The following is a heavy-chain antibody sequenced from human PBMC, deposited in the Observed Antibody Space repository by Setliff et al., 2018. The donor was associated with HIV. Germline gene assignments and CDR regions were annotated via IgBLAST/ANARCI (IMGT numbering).Heavy chain of an antibody. V-gene: IGHV3-23*01. CDR3: ANLPEGHVYSPYDS. D-gene: IGHD2-21*01. CDR2: ISGSGSTT. J-gene: IGHJ4*02. Sequence: GGSLRLSCAASGFTFTSYAMNWVRQAPGKGLEWVSSISGSGSTTYYADSVKGRLTISRDHSQNALYLHLNSRRAEDTAVYYCANLPEGHVYSPYDSWGQGTLVTGSS. CDR1: GFTFTSYA.